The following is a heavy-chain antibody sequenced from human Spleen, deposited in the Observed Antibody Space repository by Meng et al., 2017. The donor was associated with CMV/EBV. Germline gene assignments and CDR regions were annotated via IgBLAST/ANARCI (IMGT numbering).Heavy chain of an antibody. CDR2: IRYDGSDK. J-gene: IGHJ4*02. V-gene: IGHV3-30*02. CDR1: GFTFSSYG. Sequence: GESLKISCAASGFTFSSYGMHWVRQAPGKGLEWVTFIRYDGSDKNFAESVKGRFTISRDNSWNTLFLQMNSLRVEDTAVYYCAKDRGAVGPSFDYWGQGTLVTVSS. CDR3: AKDRGAVGPSFDY. D-gene: IGHD1-26*01.